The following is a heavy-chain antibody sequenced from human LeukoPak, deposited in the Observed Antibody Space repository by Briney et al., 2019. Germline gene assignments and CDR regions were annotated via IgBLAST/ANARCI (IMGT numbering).Heavy chain of an antibody. CDR3: ARDPVVVTATRGLYYYGMDV. V-gene: IGHV3-53*04. CDR1: GFTVSSNY. D-gene: IGHD2-21*02. Sequence: GGSLRLSCAASGFTVSSNYMSWVRQAPGKGLEWVSVIYSGGSTYYADSVKGRFTISRHNSKNTLYLQMNSLRAEGTAVYYCARDPVVVTATRGLYYYGMDVWGQGTTVTVSS. CDR2: IYSGGST. J-gene: IGHJ6*02.